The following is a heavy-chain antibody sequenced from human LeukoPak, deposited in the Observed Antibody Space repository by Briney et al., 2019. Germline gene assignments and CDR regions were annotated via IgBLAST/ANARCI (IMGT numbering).Heavy chain of an antibody. CDR1: DGSFSGYY. D-gene: IGHD3-3*01. Sequence: PSETLSLTCAVYDGSFSGYYWTWIRQPPGKGLEWIGEIIDTGSTKYNSSLKSRVTISVDTSKNQFSLSLDSVTAADTAVYYCARGLASGYPRIPFDYWGQGTLVTVSS. CDR2: IIDTGST. V-gene: IGHV4-34*12. CDR3: ARGLASGYPRIPFDY. J-gene: IGHJ4*02.